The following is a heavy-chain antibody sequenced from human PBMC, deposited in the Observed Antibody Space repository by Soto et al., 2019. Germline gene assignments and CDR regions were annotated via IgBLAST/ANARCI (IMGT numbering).Heavy chain of an antibody. D-gene: IGHD1-1*01. J-gene: IGHJ6*02. CDR1: GFTFSTYA. V-gene: IGHV3-23*01. Sequence: EVQLLESGGGLVQPGGSLRLSCAASGFTFSTYAMNWVRQAPGNGLEWVSAISGSGGSIHYADSVKGRFTISRENSKNTLYLQMNSLRDEITAVYHCVKGYWKGNVWGQGTTVTVSS. CDR2: ISGSGGSI. CDR3: VKGYWKGNV.